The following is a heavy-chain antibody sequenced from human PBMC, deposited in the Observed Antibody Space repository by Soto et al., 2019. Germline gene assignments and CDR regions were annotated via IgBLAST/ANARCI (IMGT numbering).Heavy chain of an antibody. Sequence: GGSLRLSCAASEFSFSNYAIHWVRQAPGKGLEWVSSISYDGSNKYYADSVKGRFTISRDNSKNTLYLQMNSLRAEDTAVYYCARGPIAVAGHEDAFDIWGQGTMVTVSS. CDR1: EFSFSNYA. V-gene: IGHV3-30-3*01. CDR3: ARGPIAVAGHEDAFDI. J-gene: IGHJ3*02. CDR2: ISYDGSNK. D-gene: IGHD6-19*01.